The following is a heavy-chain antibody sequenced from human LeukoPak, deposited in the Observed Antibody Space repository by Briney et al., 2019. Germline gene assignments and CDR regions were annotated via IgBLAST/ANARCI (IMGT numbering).Heavy chain of an antibody. CDR3: AKVARNVVAVTNDSFDI. D-gene: IGHD2-2*01. CDR1: GFSFSSYA. V-gene: IGHV3-23*01. CDR2: ISGSGGST. J-gene: IGHJ3*02. Sequence: GGSLRLSCAASGFSFSSYAMSWVRQAPGKGLEWVSGISGSGGSTHYADSVKGRFTISRDKSKNTVYLQMNSLRAEDTAVYYCAKVARNVVAVTNDSFDIWGQGTMVTVSS.